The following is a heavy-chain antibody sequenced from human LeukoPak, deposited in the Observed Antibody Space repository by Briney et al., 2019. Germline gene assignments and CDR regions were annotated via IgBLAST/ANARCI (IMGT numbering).Heavy chain of an antibody. CDR3: ARATAENDH. D-gene: IGHD1-14*01. J-gene: IGHJ4*02. CDR2: INPKTGGT. CDR1: GYTFTGYY. V-gene: IGHV1-2*02. Sequence: GASVNVSSKASGYTFTGYYMHWVRQATGQGLEWMGWINPKTGGTSYAQKFQGRVTMTRDTSISTVNMELSRLTSDDTAVYYCARATAENDHWGQGTLVTVSS.